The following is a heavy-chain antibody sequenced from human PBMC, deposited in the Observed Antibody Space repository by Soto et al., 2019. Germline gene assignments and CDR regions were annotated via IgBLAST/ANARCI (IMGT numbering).Heavy chain of an antibody. D-gene: IGHD3-10*01. J-gene: IGHJ4*02. CDR2: IRDRAYNYAT. CDR1: GFVFKDSS. V-gene: IGHV3-73*01. Sequence: EVLLVESGGGLVQPGGSLKLSCEASGFVFKDSSIHWVRQASGKGLEWVGRIRDRAYNYATAYAASVKGRITISREDSNNKAYLQLDSLKPEDTAIYYCTRLISAAQYYWGQGTLVTVSS. CDR3: TRLISAAQYY.